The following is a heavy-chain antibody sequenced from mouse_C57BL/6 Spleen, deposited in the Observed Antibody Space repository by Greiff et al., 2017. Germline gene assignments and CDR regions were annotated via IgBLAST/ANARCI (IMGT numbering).Heavy chain of an antibody. CDR1: GYSITSGYY. CDR3: ARDGSSYAMDY. CDR2: ISYDGSN. D-gene: IGHD1-1*01. J-gene: IGHJ4*01. V-gene: IGHV3-6*01. Sequence: EVQLKESGPGLVKPSQSLSLTCSVTGYSITSGYYWNWIRQFPGNKLEWMGYISYDGSNNYNPSLKNRISITRDTSKNQFFLKLNSVTTEDTATYYCARDGSSYAMDYWGQGTSVTVSS.